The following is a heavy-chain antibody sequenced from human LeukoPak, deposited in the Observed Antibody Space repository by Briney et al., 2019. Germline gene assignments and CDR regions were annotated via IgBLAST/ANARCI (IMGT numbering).Heavy chain of an antibody. CDR3: AKGCCPIDY. J-gene: IGHJ4*02. CDR2: ISGSGGST. D-gene: IGHD2-8*01. V-gene: IGHV3-23*01. CDR1: GFTFSTYA. Sequence: GGSLSLSCAASGFTFSTYAMSWVRQAPGKGLEWVSAISGSGGSTYYADSVKGRFTISRDNSKNTLYLQMNSLRAEDTAVYFCAKGCCPIDYWGQGTLVTVSS.